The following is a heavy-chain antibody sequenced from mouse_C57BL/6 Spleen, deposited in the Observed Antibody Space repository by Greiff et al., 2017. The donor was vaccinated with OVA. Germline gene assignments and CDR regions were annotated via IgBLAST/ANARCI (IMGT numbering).Heavy chain of an antibody. CDR1: GYAFSSSW. V-gene: IGHV1-82*01. CDR2: IYPGDGDT. J-gene: IGHJ2*01. Sequence: QVQLQQSGPELVKPGASVKISCKASGYAFSSSWMNWVKQRPGKGLEWIGRIYPGDGDTNYNGKFKGKATLTADKSSSTAYMQLSSLTSEDSAVYFCARGENYALDYWGQGTTLTVSS. D-gene: IGHD1-1*02. CDR3: ARGENYALDY.